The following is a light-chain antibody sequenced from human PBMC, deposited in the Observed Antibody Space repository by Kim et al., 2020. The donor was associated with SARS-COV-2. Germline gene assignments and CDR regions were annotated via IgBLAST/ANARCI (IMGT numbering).Light chain of an antibody. V-gene: IGLV1-47*01. CDR2: NTN. CDR1: TSNIGRSD. Sequence: QSVLTQSPSESGTPGQEVTISCSGSTSNIGRSDVFWYQQLPGAAHKLLIYNTNVRPSGVPDRLSGSKSGTSASLAISGLRSDDEADYYCATWDDNLSGALFGGGTQLTVL. J-gene: IGLJ3*02. CDR3: ATWDDNLSGAL.